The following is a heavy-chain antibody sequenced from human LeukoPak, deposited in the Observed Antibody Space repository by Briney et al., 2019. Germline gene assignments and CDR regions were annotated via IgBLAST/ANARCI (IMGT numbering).Heavy chain of an antibody. CDR3: ARDHARLGFEDY. D-gene: IGHD3-9*01. CDR1: GFTFSSYS. Sequence: GGSLRLSCAASGFTFSSYSMNWVRQAPGKGLEWVSSISSSSSYIYYADSVKGRFTISRDNAKNALYLQMNSLRAEDTAVYYCARDHARLGFEDYWGKGTLVTVSS. J-gene: IGHJ4*02. CDR2: ISSSSSYI. V-gene: IGHV3-21*01.